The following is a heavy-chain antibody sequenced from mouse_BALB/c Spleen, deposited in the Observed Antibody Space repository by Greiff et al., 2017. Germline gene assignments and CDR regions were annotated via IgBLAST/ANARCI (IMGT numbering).Heavy chain of an antibody. V-gene: IGHV7-1*02. D-gene: IGHD2-4*01. CDR2: SRNKANDYTT. CDR1: GFTFSDFS. CDR3: AREKSYDYWDY. J-gene: IGHJ2*01. Sequence: EVQVVESGGGLVQPGGSLRLSCATSGFTFSDFSMEWVRQPPGKRLEWIAASRNKANDYTTKYSVSVKGRFIVSRDTSQIYLYLQMNALRAEDTAIYYCAREKSYDYWDYWGQGTTLTVSS.